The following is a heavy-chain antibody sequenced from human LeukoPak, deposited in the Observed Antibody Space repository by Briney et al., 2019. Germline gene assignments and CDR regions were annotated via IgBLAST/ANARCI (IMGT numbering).Heavy chain of an antibody. CDR2: INPNSGGT. D-gene: IGHD1-26*01. V-gene: IGHV1-2*02. CDR1: GYTFTGYY. CDR3: ARDREWELLCYFDY. J-gene: IGHJ4*03. Sequence: ASVKVSCKASGYTFTGYYMHWVRQAPGQGLEWMGWINPNSGGTNYAQKFQGRVTMTRDTSISTAYMELSRLRSDDTAVYYCARDREWELLCYFDYWGKGTLVTVSS.